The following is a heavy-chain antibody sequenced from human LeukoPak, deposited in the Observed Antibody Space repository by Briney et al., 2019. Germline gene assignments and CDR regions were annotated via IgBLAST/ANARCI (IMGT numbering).Heavy chain of an antibody. J-gene: IGHJ4*01. V-gene: IGHV3-7*01. D-gene: IGHD1-26*01. CDR3: VRDRVGTTGVPYFDF. CDR1: GFTFSSYW. Sequence: GGSLRLSCAASGFTFSSYWMSWVRQAPGKGLEWVANIKQDGSEKYYVDSVKGRFTISRDNAKNSLYLQMNSLRAEDTAVYYCVRDRVGTTGVPYFDFWGQGTLVTVSS. CDR2: IKQDGSEK.